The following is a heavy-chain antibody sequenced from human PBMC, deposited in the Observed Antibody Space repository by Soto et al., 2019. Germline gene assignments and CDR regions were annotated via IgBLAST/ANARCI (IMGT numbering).Heavy chain of an antibody. CDR1: GFTFSSYW. Sequence: EVQLVESGGGLVQPGGSLRLSCAASGFTFSSYWMSWVRQAPGKGLEWVANIKQDGSEKYYVDSVKGRFTISRDNAKNSLYLQMNALKAENTAVYYCARQRRDAYNFLLYYFDYWGRGPLVTVSS. CDR2: IKQDGSEK. D-gene: IGHD3-16*01. V-gene: IGHV3-7*05. J-gene: IGHJ4*02. CDR3: ARQRRDAYNFLLYYFDY.